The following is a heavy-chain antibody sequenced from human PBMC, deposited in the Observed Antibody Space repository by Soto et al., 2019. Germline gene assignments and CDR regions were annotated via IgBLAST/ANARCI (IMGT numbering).Heavy chain of an antibody. D-gene: IGHD6-6*01. J-gene: IGHJ6*01. Sequence: SVKVSCKASGYTFTGYYMHWVRQAPGQGLEWMGWINPNSGGTNYAQKFQGRVTMTRDTSISTAYMELSRLRSDDTAVYYCARDQGTIAARPVYDYGMDVWGQ. V-gene: IGHV1-2*02. CDR2: INPNSGGT. CDR1: GYTFTGYY. CDR3: ARDQGTIAARPVYDYGMDV.